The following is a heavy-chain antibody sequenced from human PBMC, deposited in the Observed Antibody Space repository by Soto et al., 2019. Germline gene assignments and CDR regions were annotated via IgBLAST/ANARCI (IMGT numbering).Heavy chain of an antibody. V-gene: IGHV3-21*01. CDR3: ARGHGDYQDYGDF. CDR2: ISSSSSYI. Sequence: EVQLVESGGGLVKPGGSLRLSCAASGFTFSSYSMNWVRQAPGKGLEWVSSISSSSSYIYYADSVKGRFTISRDNAKNSLYLQMNSLGAEDTAVYYFARGHGDYQDYGDFWGQGTLVTVSS. D-gene: IGHD7-27*01. CDR1: GFTFSSYS. J-gene: IGHJ4*02.